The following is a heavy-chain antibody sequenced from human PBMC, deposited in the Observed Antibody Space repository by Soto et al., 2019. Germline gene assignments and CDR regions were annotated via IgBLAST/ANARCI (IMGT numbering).Heavy chain of an antibody. J-gene: IGHJ5*02. D-gene: IGHD6-13*01. CDR1: GFTFRSFT. CDR3: TRDASRDSSARGWFDP. V-gene: IGHV3-21*01. Sequence: GGSLRLSCAASGFTFRSFTMNWVRQAPGKGLEWVSTIGSNSAYIYYTDALRGRFTISRDNAKNSLHLQMNSLRAEDTAVYYCTRDASRDSSARGWFDPWGPGTLVTVSS. CDR2: IGSNSAYI.